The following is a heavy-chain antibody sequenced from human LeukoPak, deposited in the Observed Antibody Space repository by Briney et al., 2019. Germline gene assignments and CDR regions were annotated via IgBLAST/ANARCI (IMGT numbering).Heavy chain of an antibody. CDR1: GYTFTGYY. J-gene: IGHJ4*02. V-gene: IGHV1-2*02. D-gene: IGHD3-10*01. Sequence: ASVKVSCKASGYTFTGYYMHWVRQAPGQGLEWMGWINPNSGGTNYAQKFQGRVTMTRDTSISTAYMELSRLRSDDTAVYYCVRDVNYYYGSGSPLDYWGQGTLVTVSS. CDR2: INPNSGGT. CDR3: VRDVNYYYGSGSPLDY.